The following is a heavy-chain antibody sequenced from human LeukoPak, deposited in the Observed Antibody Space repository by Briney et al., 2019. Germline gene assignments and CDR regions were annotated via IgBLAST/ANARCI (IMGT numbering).Heavy chain of an antibody. V-gene: IGHV3-23*01. D-gene: IGHD6-19*01. CDR3: AKEPYSSGVFDP. Sequence: PGGSLRLSCAASGFTFSNYAMSWVRQAPGEGLEWVSAISGSGGSTYYGDPVKGRFTISRDNSKNTLYLQMNSLRAEDTAIYYCAKEPYSSGVFDPWGQGTLVTVSS. J-gene: IGHJ5*02. CDR2: ISGSGGST. CDR1: GFTFSNYA.